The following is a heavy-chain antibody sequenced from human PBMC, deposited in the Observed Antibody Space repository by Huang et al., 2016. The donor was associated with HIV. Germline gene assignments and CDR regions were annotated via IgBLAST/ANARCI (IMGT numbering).Heavy chain of an antibody. Sequence: QVQLVQSGSELKKPGASVTVSCKASGYTFTSYAMNWVRQAPGQGLEWIGWINTNTGNLTYSQGFTGRFVFSLDTSVSTAYLQISSLKAEDTAVYYCARGLYSSSWAPFDYWGQGTLVTVSS. V-gene: IGHV7-4-1*02. J-gene: IGHJ4*02. CDR2: INTNTGNL. CDR3: ARGLYSSSWAPFDY. CDR1: GYTFTSYA. D-gene: IGHD6-13*01.